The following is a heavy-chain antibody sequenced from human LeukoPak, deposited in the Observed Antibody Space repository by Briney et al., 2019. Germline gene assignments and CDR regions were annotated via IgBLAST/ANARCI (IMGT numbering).Heavy chain of an antibody. Sequence: GGSLRLSCAASGFTFSNYWMHWVRQAPGKGLVWVSRINSDGINTSYADSVKGRFTISRDNFKNTLYLQMNSLRAEDTAVYYCAKAGPGSSWYGGRAFDIWGQGTMVTVSS. CDR1: GFTFSNYW. J-gene: IGHJ3*02. CDR2: INSDGINT. CDR3: AKAGPGSSWYGGRAFDI. V-gene: IGHV3-74*01. D-gene: IGHD6-13*01.